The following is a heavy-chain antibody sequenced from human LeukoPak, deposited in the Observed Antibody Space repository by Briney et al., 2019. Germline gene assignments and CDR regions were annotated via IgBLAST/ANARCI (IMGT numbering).Heavy chain of an antibody. CDR3: ERDEGYSGYDLDY. V-gene: IGHV3-7*01. D-gene: IGHD5-12*01. CDR1: GFTFSSYW. Sequence: GGSLRLSCAASGFTFSSYWMSWVRQAPGKGLEWVANIKQDGSEKYYVDSVKGRFTISRDNAKNSLYLQMNSLRAEDTAVYYCERDEGYSGYDLDYWGQGTLVTVSS. J-gene: IGHJ4*02. CDR2: IKQDGSEK.